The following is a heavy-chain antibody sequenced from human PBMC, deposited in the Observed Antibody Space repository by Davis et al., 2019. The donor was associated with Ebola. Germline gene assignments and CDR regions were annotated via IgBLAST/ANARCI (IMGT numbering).Heavy chain of an antibody. V-gene: IGHV3-73*01. D-gene: IGHD3-3*01. CDR2: IRSKANSYAT. CDR3: TTGTTIFGVVTDY. CDR1: GFTFSGSA. J-gene: IGHJ4*02. Sequence: GESLKISCAASGFTFSGSAMHWVRQASGKGLEWVGRIRSKANSYATAYAASVKGRFTISRDDSKNTAYLQMNSLKTEDTAVYYCTTGTTIFGVVTDYWGQGTLVTVSS.